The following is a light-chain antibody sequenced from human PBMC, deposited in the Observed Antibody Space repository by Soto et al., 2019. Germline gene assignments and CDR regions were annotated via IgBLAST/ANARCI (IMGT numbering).Light chain of an antibody. J-gene: IGLJ3*02. CDR1: SSDVGGYNY. CDR2: EVN. V-gene: IGLV2-8*01. Sequence: QSALTQPPSASGSPGHSVTLSCTGTSSDVGGYNYVSWYQQHPGKAPKLIISEVNKRPSGVPDRFSGSKSGNTASLTVSGLQAEDEADYYCCSHAGNFILVFGGGTKLTVL. CDR3: CSHAGNFILV.